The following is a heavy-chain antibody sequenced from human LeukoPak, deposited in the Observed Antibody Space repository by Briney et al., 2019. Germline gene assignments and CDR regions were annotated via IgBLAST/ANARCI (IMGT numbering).Heavy chain of an antibody. CDR3: AKTSYGGNSGYYYYYMDV. CDR2: IIPILGIA. Sequence: GASVKVSCKASGGTFSSYAISWVRQAPGQGLEWMGRIIPILGIANYAQKFQGRVTITADKSTSTAYMELSSLRSEDTAVYYCAKTSYGGNSGYYYYYMDVWGKGTTVTVSS. CDR1: GGTFSSYA. D-gene: IGHD4-23*01. J-gene: IGHJ6*03. V-gene: IGHV1-69*04.